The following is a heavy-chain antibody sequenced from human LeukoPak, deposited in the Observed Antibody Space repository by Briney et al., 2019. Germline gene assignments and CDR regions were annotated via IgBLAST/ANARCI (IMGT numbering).Heavy chain of an antibody. J-gene: IGHJ4*02. V-gene: IGHV3-23*01. CDR1: GFTFSSYA. CDR2: ISSNGVST. Sequence: GGSLRLSCAASGFTFSSYAMSWVRHAPGKGLEWVSAISSNGVSTYYADSVKGRFTISRDNSKNTLYLQVNSLRAEDTAVYYCARRPSYYFDYWGQGTLVTVS. CDR3: ARRPSYYFDY.